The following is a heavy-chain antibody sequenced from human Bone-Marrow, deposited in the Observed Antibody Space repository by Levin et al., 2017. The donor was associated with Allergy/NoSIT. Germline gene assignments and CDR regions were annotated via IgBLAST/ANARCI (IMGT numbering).Heavy chain of an antibody. CDR2: IYYNGGT. CDR1: GASIRSGAYY. J-gene: IGHJ4*02. D-gene: IGHD3-10*01. CDR3: ARVLAGFDGSAMAYDY. Sequence: SETLSLTCTVSGASIRSGAYYWSWVRQPPGQGLEWIGYIYYNGGTYFNPSLKSRVSISVDTSKNQFSLKLSSVTAADTADYYCARVLAGFDGSAMAYDYWGRGSLVTVSS. V-gene: IGHV4-31*03.